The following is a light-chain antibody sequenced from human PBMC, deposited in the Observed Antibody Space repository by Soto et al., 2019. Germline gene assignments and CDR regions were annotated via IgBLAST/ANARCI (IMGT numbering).Light chain of an antibody. Sequence: EIVMTQSPATLSVSPGERATLSCRASQRISSNLAWYQQKPGQAPRLLIYGASTRATGIPARFSGSGSGTEFTLTISSLPSEDFAVYYCQQDNNWYTFGQGTKLEIK. CDR1: QRISSN. J-gene: IGKJ2*01. V-gene: IGKV3-15*01. CDR3: QQDNNWYT. CDR2: GAS.